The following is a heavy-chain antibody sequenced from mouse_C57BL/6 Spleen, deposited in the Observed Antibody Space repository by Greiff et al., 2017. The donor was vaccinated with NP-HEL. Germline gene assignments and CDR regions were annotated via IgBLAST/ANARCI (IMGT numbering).Heavy chain of an antibody. J-gene: IGHJ4*01. CDR2: IDPSDSYT. CDR3: ARSFYYGSGDAMDY. CDR1: GYTFTSYW. D-gene: IGHD1-1*01. Sequence: VQLQQSGAELVMPGASVKLSCKASGYTFTSYWMHWVKQRPRQGLEWIGEIDPSDSYTNYNQKFKGKSTLTVDKSSSTAYMQLSSLTSEDSAVYYCARSFYYGSGDAMDYWGQGTSVTVSS. V-gene: IGHV1-69*01.